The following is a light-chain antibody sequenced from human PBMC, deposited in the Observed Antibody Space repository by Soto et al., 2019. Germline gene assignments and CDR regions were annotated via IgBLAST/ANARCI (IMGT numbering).Light chain of an antibody. J-gene: IGLJ1*01. CDR3: AAWDDSAYV. V-gene: IGLV1-44*01. CDR2: DNN. Sequence: QSVLTQPPSASGTPGQRVTISCSGSSSNIGSNTVNWYQQLPGTAPKLLIYDNNQRPSGVPDRFSGSKSGTSASLAISGLQSEDEADFYCAAWDDSAYVFGTGTKLTVL. CDR1: SSNIGSNT.